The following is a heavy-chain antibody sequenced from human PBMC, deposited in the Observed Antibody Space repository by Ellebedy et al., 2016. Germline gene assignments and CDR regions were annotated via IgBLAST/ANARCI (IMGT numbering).Heavy chain of an antibody. CDR1: GFTVTTSY. J-gene: IGHJ4*02. V-gene: IGHV3-53*01. CDR3: ANVGGSGTYYNGY. D-gene: IGHD3-10*01. CDR2: TSPDGTM. Sequence: GGSLRLSCAASGFTVTTSYVSWVRQAPGKGLEWVSMTSPDGTMHYADYAKGRFTMSRDNSKNRLYLQMSSLKVEDTATYYCANVGGSGTYYNGYWGQGTLVTVSS.